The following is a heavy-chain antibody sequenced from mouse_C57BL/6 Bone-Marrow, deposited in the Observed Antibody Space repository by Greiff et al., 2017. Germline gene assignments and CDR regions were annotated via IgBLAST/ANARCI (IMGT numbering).Heavy chain of an antibody. Sequence: EVQLQQSGPVLVKPGASVKMSCKASGYTFTDYYMNWVKQSHGKSLEWIGVINPYNGGTSYNQKFKGKATLTVDKSSSTAYMELNSLTSEDSAVYYCARKGYYGNYEDYWGQGTTLTVSS. J-gene: IGHJ2*01. V-gene: IGHV1-19*01. CDR3: ARKGYYGNYEDY. CDR1: GYTFTDYY. CDR2: INPYNGGT. D-gene: IGHD2-1*01.